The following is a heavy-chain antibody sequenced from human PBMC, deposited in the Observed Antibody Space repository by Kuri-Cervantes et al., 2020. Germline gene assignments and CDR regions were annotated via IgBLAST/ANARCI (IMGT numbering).Heavy chain of an antibody. J-gene: IGHJ6*03. V-gene: IGHV1-24*01. CDR3: ARAYGYGDYGWKGGNYYYYYMDV. CDR2: FDPEDGET. Sequence: ASVKVSCKVSGYTLTELSMHWVRQAPGKGLEWMGGFDPEDGETIYAQKFQGRVTMTEDTSTDTAYMELSSLRSEDTAVYYCARAYGYGDYGWKGGNYYYYYMDVWGKGTTVTVSS. D-gene: IGHD4-17*01. CDR1: GYTLTELS.